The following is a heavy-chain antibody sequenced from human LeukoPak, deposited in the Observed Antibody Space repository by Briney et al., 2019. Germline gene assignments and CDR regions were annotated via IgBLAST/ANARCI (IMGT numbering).Heavy chain of an antibody. CDR3: AASLSGWYGPSAYY. D-gene: IGHD6-19*01. Sequence: GGSLRLSCAASGFDFSPLEMSWVRQAPGKGLEWVSFISGGSEATHYADSVRGRFTISRDNAKNSLYLQMRSLGPEDTAVYYCAASLSGWYGPSAYYWGQGTRVTVSS. J-gene: IGHJ4*02. CDR2: ISGGSEAT. V-gene: IGHV3-48*03. CDR1: GFDFSPLE.